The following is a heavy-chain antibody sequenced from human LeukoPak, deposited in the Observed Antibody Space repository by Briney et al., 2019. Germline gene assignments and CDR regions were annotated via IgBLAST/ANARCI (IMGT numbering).Heavy chain of an antibody. J-gene: IGHJ4*02. CDR2: ISGSGGST. Sequence: GGSLRLSCAASGFTFSSYAMSWVRQAPGKGLEWVSAISGSGGSTYYADSVKGRFTISRDNSKNTLYLQMNSLRAEDTAVYYCAKEKAGYCSSTSCFDGYDYWGQGSLVTVSS. CDR1: GFTFSSYA. D-gene: IGHD2-2*01. CDR3: AKEKAGYCSSTSCFDGYDY. V-gene: IGHV3-23*01.